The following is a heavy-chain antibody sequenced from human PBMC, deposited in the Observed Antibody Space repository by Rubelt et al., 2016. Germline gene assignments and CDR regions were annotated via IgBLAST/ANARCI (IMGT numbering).Heavy chain of an antibody. D-gene: IGHD5-18*01. Sequence: QVQLQQWGAGLLKASETLSLTCAVYGGSFDGHYWIWIRQPPGKGLEWIGEINHSGTTKYNPSLRSRASMSVDKSNNQFSLKLTSVAAADTAIYYCVRGPRWLRPLGFDSWGQGTLVTVSS. J-gene: IGHJ4*02. CDR1: GGSFDGHY. CDR2: INHSGTT. V-gene: IGHV4-34*01. CDR3: VRGPRWLRPLGFDS.